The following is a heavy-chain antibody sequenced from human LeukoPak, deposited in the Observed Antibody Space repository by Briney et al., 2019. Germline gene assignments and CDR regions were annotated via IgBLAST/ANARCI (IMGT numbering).Heavy chain of an antibody. V-gene: IGHV3-11*04. CDR1: GFIFSNYY. CDR2: ISNSGTTI. J-gene: IGHJ4*02. CDR3: AITTFDHDTGSPRPTYYFDC. Sequence: GGSLRLYCAASGFIFSNYYMTWLRQAPGKGLEWVSYISNSGTTIDYADSVKGRFTISRDNAKNSLYLQMNSLRADDTAVYYCAITTFDHDTGSPRPTYYFDCWGQGTLVTVSS. D-gene: IGHD3-16*01.